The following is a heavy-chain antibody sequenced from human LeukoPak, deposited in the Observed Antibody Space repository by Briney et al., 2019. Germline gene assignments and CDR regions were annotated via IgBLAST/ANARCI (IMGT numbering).Heavy chain of an antibody. CDR3: ARLFRLVPGYYFDY. Sequence: SETLSLTCAVSGYSISSGYYWGWIRQPPGKGLEWIGSIYHSGNTYYNPSLKSRVTISVDTSKNQFSLKLSSVTAADTAVYYCARLFRLVPGYYFDYWGQGTLVTVSS. J-gene: IGHJ4*02. D-gene: IGHD6-19*01. CDR1: GYSISSGYY. V-gene: IGHV4-38-2*01. CDR2: IYHSGNT.